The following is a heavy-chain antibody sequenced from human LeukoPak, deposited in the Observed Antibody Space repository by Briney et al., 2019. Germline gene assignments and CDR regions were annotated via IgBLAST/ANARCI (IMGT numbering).Heavy chain of an antibody. CDR2: ISSSSSYI. V-gene: IGHV3-21*01. CDR1: GFTFSSYS. D-gene: IGHD3-16*01. CDR3: ARDWPKGDYYYYMDV. Sequence: GGSLRLSCAASGFTFSSYSMNWVRQAPWKGLEWVSSISSSSSYIYCADSVKGRFTISRDNAKNSLYLQMNSLRAEDTAVYYCARDWPKGDYYYYMDVWGKGTTVTVSS. J-gene: IGHJ6*03.